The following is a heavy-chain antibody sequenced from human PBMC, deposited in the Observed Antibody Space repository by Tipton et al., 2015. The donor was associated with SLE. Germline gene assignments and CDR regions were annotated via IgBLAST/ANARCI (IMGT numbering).Heavy chain of an antibody. CDR3: ARLLPGSDGNNYFDY. Sequence: QLVQSGAELKKPGESLKISCKGSGYYFPSYWIAWVRQMPGKGLEWMGIIYGADSDTRYSPSFQGQVTISADKSISTTYLQWSSLEASDTAMYYCARLLPGSDGNNYFDYWGQGTLVTVSS. V-gene: IGHV5-51*03. CDR2: IYGADSDT. J-gene: IGHJ4*02. D-gene: IGHD5-24*01. CDR1: GYYFPSYW.